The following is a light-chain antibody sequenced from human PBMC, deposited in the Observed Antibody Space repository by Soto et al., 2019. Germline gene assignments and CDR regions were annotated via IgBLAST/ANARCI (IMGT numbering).Light chain of an antibody. J-gene: IGKJ3*01. V-gene: IGKV1-39*01. CDR2: AAS. CDR1: QSISRS. Sequence: DIQMTQSPSSLSASVGDRVTITCRASQSISRSLNWYQQKPGKAPKLLIYAASSLQSGVPSRFSGGGSGTDFNLTISSLQPEDFATYYCQQSFSALLFTFGPGTTVDIK. CDR3: QQSFSALLFT.